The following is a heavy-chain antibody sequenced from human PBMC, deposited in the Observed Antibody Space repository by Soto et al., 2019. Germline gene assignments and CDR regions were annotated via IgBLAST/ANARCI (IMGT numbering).Heavy chain of an antibody. D-gene: IGHD6-13*01. J-gene: IGHJ6*02. CDR2: IIPIFGTA. CDR1: GGTFSSYA. V-gene: IGHV1-69*01. CDR3: ARDRSPRYSSSWRYYYYYGMDV. Sequence: QVQLVQSGAEVKKPGSSVQVSCKASGGTFSSYAISWVRQAPGQGLEWMGGIIPIFGTANYAQKFQGRVTITADESTSTAYMELSSLRSEDTAVYYCARDRSPRYSSSWRYYYYYGMDVWGQGTTVTVSS.